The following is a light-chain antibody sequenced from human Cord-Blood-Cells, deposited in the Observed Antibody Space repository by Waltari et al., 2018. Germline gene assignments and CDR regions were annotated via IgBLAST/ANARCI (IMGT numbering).Light chain of an antibody. CDR2: WAS. Sequence: DIVMTQSPDSLAVSLGERDTINCKSSQCVLYSSNNKYYLAWYQQKPGQPPKLLIYWASTREAVLPDRFSGSASGTDFTLTISSLQAEDVAVYYCQQYYSTPHTFGGGTKVEIK. CDR1: QCVLYSSNNKYY. V-gene: IGKV4-1*01. J-gene: IGKJ4*01. CDR3: QQYYSTPHT.